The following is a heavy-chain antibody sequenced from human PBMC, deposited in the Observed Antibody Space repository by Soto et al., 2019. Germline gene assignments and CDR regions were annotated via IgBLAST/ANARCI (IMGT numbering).Heavy chain of an antibody. J-gene: IGHJ6*02. Sequence: GGSLRLSCAASGFTFSSYWMSWVRQAPGKGLEWVANIKQDGSEKYYVDSVKGRFTISRDNAKNSLYLQMNSLRAEDTAVYYCAREPPTLEMATIDDYYYYYGMDVWGQGTTVTVSS. CDR1: GFTFSSYW. D-gene: IGHD5-12*01. CDR3: AREPPTLEMATIDDYYYYYGMDV. CDR2: IKQDGSEK. V-gene: IGHV3-7*05.